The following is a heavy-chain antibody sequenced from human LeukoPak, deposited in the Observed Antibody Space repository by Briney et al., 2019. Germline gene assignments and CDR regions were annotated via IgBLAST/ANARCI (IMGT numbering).Heavy chain of an antibody. Sequence: SSETLSLTCTVSGGSISSYYWSWIRQPAGKGLEWIGRIYTSGSTNYNPSLKSRVTMSVDTSKNQFSLKLSSVTAADTAVYYCARDQYYYDSSGYSIVDYWGQGTLVTVSS. J-gene: IGHJ4*02. V-gene: IGHV4-4*07. D-gene: IGHD3-22*01. CDR3: ARDQYYYDSSGYSIVDY. CDR1: GGSISSYY. CDR2: IYTSGST.